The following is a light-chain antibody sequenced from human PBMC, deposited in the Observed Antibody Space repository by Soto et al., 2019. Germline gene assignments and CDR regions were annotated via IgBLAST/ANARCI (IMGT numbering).Light chain of an antibody. Sequence: QAVVTQPPSASGTPGQGVTLSCSGGNSNIGRHAVTWYQKLPGTAPRLLTSSDNRRPSGVPDRFSGSKSGASASLAISGLQSEDEGDYFCATWDDSLNGVVFGGGTQLTVL. V-gene: IGLV1-44*01. CDR3: ATWDDSLNGVV. J-gene: IGLJ7*01. CDR2: SDN. CDR1: NSNIGRHA.